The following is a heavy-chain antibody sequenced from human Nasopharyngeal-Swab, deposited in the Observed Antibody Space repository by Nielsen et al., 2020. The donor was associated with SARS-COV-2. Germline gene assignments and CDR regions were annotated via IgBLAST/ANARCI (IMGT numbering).Heavy chain of an antibody. CDR2: INPNSGST. Sequence: ASVKVSCKASGYTFTGYYMHWVRQAPGQGLEWMGWINPNSGSTNYAQKFQGRVTMTRDTSISTAYMELSRLRSDDTAVYYCARAGLVVVPAAMGYWGQGTLVTVSS. D-gene: IGHD2-2*01. CDR1: GYTFTGYY. V-gene: IGHV1-2*02. J-gene: IGHJ4*02. CDR3: ARAGLVVVPAAMGY.